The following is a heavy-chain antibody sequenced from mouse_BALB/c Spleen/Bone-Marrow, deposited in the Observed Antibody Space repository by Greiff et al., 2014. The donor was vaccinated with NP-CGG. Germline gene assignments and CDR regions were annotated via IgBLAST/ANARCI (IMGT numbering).Heavy chain of an antibody. Sequence: VHLVESGAELARPGASVKLSCKASGYTFTDYYVSWVKQRTGQGLEWIGEIYPGSGNTYYNEKFKGKATLTADRSSSTAYMQLSSLTSEDSAVYFCARAASLDYWGQRTSATVSS. CDR1: GYTFTDYY. V-gene: IGHV1-77*01. J-gene: IGHJ4*01. CDR3: ARAASLDY. CDR2: IYPGSGNT.